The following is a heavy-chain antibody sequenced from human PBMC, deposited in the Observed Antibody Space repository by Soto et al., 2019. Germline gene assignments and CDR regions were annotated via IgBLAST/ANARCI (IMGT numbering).Heavy chain of an antibody. Sequence: TLSLTCAVYGGSFIGYYLGWFRHPPGKGLEWIGEVKHSGNINYNPSLKTRLTVSVDTSKNQFSLKLSSMTAADTAMYYCARGSHFDFSSGYADSFDVWGQGTMVTVSS. CDR2: VKHSGNI. D-gene: IGHD3-3*01. J-gene: IGHJ3*01. V-gene: IGHV4-34*01. CDR1: GGSFIGYY. CDR3: ARGSHFDFSSGYADSFDV.